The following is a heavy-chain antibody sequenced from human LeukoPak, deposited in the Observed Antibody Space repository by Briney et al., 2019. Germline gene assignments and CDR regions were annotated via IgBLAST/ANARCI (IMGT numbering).Heavy chain of an antibody. CDR3: ARDYVGKSRVFDY. CDR1: GFTVSSNY. Sequence: GGALRLSFAASGFTVSSNYMTWVRQAPGKGLEWVSVIYSGGSTYYADSVKGRFTISRDNSKSTLYLQMNSLRVEDTAVYYCARDYVGKSRVFDYWGQGTLVT. J-gene: IGHJ4*02. D-gene: IGHD4-23*01. V-gene: IGHV3-66*01. CDR2: IYSGGST.